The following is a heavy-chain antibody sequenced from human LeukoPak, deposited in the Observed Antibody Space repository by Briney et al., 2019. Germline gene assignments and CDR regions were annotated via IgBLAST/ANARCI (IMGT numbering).Heavy chain of an antibody. Sequence: PGRSLRLSCAASGFTFSSYAMHWVRQAPGKGLEWVSSISSSSSYIYYADSVKGRFTISRDNAKNSLYLQMNSLRAEDTAVYYCAREAGVGVSDYWGQGTLVTVSS. J-gene: IGHJ4*02. V-gene: IGHV3-21*01. CDR2: ISSSSSYI. D-gene: IGHD3-16*01. CDR3: AREAGVGVSDY. CDR1: GFTFSSYA.